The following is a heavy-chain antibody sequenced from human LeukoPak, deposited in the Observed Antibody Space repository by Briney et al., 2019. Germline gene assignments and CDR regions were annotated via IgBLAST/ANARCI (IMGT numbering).Heavy chain of an antibody. CDR1: GFTVSSNY. J-gene: IGHJ3*02. V-gene: IGHV3-11*05. D-gene: IGHD3-10*01. Sequence: GGSLRLSCAASGFTVSSNYMTGVRQAPGKGLEWLSYISISSSYTNYADSVKGRFTISRDNAKNSLYLQMNSLRAEDTAVYYCARDRGVMTTDAFDIWGQGTMVTVSS. CDR3: ARDRGVMTTDAFDI. CDR2: ISISSSYT.